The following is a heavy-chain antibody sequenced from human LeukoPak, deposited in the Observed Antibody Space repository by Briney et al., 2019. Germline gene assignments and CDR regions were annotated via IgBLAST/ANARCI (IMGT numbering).Heavy chain of an antibody. V-gene: IGHV3-23*01. CDR2: ISGSGGST. Sequence: GGSLRLSCAASGFTFSDYYMSWVRQAPGKGLEWVSAISGSGGSTYYADSVKGRFTISRDNSKNTLYLQMNSLRAEDTAVYYCAKDEIYYDSSGYPPFDYWGQGTLVTVSS. CDR3: AKDEIYYDSSGYPPFDY. D-gene: IGHD3-22*01. J-gene: IGHJ4*02. CDR1: GFTFSDYY.